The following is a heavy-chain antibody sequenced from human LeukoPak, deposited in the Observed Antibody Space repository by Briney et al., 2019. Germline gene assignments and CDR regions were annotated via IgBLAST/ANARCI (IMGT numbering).Heavy chain of an antibody. Sequence: SVKVSCKASGGTFSSYAISWVRQAPGQGLEWMGRIIPIFGTANYAQKFQGRVTITTDESTSTAYMELSSLRSEDTAVHYCARAPYYYDSSGYPPDYWGQGTLVTVSS. V-gene: IGHV1-69*05. D-gene: IGHD3-22*01. CDR2: IIPIFGTA. CDR1: GGTFSSYA. J-gene: IGHJ4*02. CDR3: ARAPYYYDSSGYPPDY.